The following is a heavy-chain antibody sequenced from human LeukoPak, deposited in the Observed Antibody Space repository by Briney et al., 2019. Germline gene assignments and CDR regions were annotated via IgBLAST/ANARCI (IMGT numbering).Heavy chain of an antibody. CDR1: GGSFSGYY. CDR2: INHTGST. CDR3: AREAYGSGNLPMDV. V-gene: IGHV4-34*01. J-gene: IGHJ6*03. D-gene: IGHD3-10*01. Sequence: SETLSLTCAVYGGSFSGYYWSWIRQPPGKGLEWIGEINHTGSTNYNPSLKSRVTISVDTSKSQFSLKLTSVTAADTAVYYCAREAYGSGNLPMDVWGKGTTVTVSS.